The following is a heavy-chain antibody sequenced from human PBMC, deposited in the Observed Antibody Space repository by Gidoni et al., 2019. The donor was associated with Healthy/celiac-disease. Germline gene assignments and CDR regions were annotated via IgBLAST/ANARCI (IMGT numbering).Heavy chain of an antibody. CDR3: ARDKEASHFSHAFDI. CDR2: IWYDGSNK. CDR1: GVTFSSYG. Sequence: QVQLVESGGGVVQPGRSMRLSCAASGVTFSSYGMHCVRQAPGKGLEWVAVIWYDGSNKYYADSVKGRFTISRDNSKNTLYLQMNSLRAEDTAVYYCARDKEASHFSHAFDIWGQGTMVTVSS. D-gene: IGHD2-2*01. J-gene: IGHJ3*02. V-gene: IGHV3-33*01.